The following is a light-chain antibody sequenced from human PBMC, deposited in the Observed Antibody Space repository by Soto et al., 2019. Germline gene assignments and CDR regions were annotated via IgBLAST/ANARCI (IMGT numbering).Light chain of an antibody. V-gene: IGKV1-5*01. CDR3: HTYNSYTLHT. Sequence: DIQMTQSPSTLSASVGDRITITCRASQSVIRRLAWFQQKPGKAPKLLIYYASSLESGVTSRFSGRGAVTEFTLTISSLQTDDYATYYCHTYNSYTLHTFGQGTKLEIK. CDR2: YAS. CDR1: QSVIRR. J-gene: IGKJ2*01.